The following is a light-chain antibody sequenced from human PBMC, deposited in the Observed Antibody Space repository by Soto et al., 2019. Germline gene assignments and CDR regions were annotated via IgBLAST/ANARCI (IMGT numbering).Light chain of an antibody. Sequence: DIVMTQSPDSLAVSLGERATINCTSSQSVLYSSNNKNYLAWYQQKPGQPPKLLIHWASTRESGVPDRFSGSGSVTHFTLTISSLQAEDVAVYYCQQYYSSPLPTFGPGTKVDIK. CDR3: QQYYSSPLPT. CDR1: QSVLYSSNNKNY. V-gene: IGKV4-1*01. CDR2: WAS. J-gene: IGKJ3*01.